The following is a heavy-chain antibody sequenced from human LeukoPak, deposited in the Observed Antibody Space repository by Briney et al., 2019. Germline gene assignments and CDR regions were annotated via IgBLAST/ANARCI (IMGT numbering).Heavy chain of an antibody. Sequence: GASVKVSCKASGYTFTGYYMHWVRQAPGQGLEWMGWINPNSGDTNYAQKFQGRVTMTRDTSISTAYMELSRLRSDDTAVYYCARSKEKRTTVTTPSFLDYWGQGTLVTVSS. CDR2: INPNSGDT. CDR3: ARSKEKRTTVTTPSFLDY. CDR1: GYTFTGYY. J-gene: IGHJ4*02. D-gene: IGHD4-17*01. V-gene: IGHV1-2*02.